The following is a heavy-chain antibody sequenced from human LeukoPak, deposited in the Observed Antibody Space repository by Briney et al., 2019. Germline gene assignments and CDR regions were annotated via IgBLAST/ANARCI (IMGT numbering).Heavy chain of an antibody. D-gene: IGHD3-22*01. Sequence: ASVKVSCKXSGYTFTSYGISWVRQSPGQGLEWMGWISAYNGNTNYAQKLQGRVTMTTDTSTSTAYMELRSLRSDDTAVYYCARDWKVYYDSSGHYHFDYWGQGTLVTVSS. V-gene: IGHV1-18*01. CDR3: ARDWKVYYDSSGHYHFDY. CDR1: GYTFTSYG. J-gene: IGHJ4*02. CDR2: ISAYNGNT.